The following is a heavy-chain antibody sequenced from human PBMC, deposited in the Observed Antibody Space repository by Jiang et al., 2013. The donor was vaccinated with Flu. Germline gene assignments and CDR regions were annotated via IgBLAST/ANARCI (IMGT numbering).Heavy chain of an antibody. V-gene: IGHV1-69*01. Sequence: SGAEVKKPGSSVKVSCKASGGTFSSYAISWVRQAPGQGLEWMGGIIPIFGTANYAQKFQGRVTITADESTSTAYMELSSLRSEDTAVYYCASSIYYDFWSGYSSLFYYWGQGTLVTVSS. CDR2: IIPIFGTA. D-gene: IGHD3-3*01. CDR1: GGTFSSYA. CDR3: ASSIYYDFWSGYSSLFYY. J-gene: IGHJ4*02.